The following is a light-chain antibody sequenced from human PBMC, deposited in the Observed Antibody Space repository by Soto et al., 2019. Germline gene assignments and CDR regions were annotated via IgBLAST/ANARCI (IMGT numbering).Light chain of an antibody. CDR2: GAS. V-gene: IGKV3-20*01. CDR3: QHYGSSPPYT. J-gene: IGKJ2*01. Sequence: EIVLTQSPGTLSLSPGESATLSCRASQRVASRHIAWYRQKPGQAPWLLIYGASNMATGIPDRFSGSGSGTDFTLTISRLEAEDSAVYYGQHYGSSPPYTFGQGTKLKIK. CDR1: QRVASRH.